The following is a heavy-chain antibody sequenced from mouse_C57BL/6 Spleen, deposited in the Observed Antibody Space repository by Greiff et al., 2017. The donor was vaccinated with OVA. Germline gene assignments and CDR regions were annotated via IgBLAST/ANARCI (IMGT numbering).Heavy chain of an antibody. CDR3: AKDYSNYPYYYAMDY. CDR1: GFSLTSYG. Sequence: QVQLQQSGPGLVQPSQSLSITCTVSGFSLTSYGVHWVRQSPGKGLEWLGVIWRGGSTDYNAAFMSRLSITKDNSKSQVFFKMNSLQADDTAIYYCAKDYSNYPYYYAMDYWGQGTSVTVSS. J-gene: IGHJ4*01. CDR2: IWRGGST. V-gene: IGHV2-5*01. D-gene: IGHD2-5*01.